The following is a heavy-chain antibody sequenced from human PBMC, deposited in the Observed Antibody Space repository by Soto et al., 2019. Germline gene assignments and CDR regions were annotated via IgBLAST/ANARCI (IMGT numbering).Heavy chain of an antibody. CDR3: ARGPYDITMIVDVYYYYYYGMDV. CDR2: IIPIFGTA. V-gene: IGHV1-69*06. Sequence: ASVKVSCKASGGTFSSYAISWVRQAPGQGLEWMGGIIPIFGTANYAQKFQGRVTITADKSTSTAYMELSSLRSEDTAVYYCARGPYDITMIVDVYYYYYYGMDVWGQGTTVTVSS. CDR1: GGTFSSYA. J-gene: IGHJ6*02. D-gene: IGHD3-22*01.